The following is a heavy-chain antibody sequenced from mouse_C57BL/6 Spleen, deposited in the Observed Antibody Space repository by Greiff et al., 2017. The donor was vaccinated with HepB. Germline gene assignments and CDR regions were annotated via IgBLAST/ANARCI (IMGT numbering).Heavy chain of an antibody. V-gene: IGHV1-63*01. Sequence: VMLVESGAELVRPGTSVKMSCKASGYTFTNYWIGWAKQRPGHGLEWIGDIYPGGGYTNYNEKFKGKATLTADKSSSTAYMQFSSLTSEDSAIYYCARSGQLRQFDYWGQGTTLSVSS. CDR2: IYPGGGYT. J-gene: IGHJ2*01. D-gene: IGHD3-2*02. CDR3: ARSGQLRQFDY. CDR1: GYTFTNYW.